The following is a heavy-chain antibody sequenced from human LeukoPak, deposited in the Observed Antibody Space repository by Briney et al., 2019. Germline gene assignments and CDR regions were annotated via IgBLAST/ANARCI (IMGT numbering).Heavy chain of an antibody. D-gene: IGHD1-26*01. CDR1: GDSVSSNSVA. J-gene: IGHJ4*02. CDR2: TYYRSKWNN. Sequence: SQTLSLTCAISGDSVSSNSVAWDWISQSPSRGLEWLGRTYYRSKWNNDYAPSLNSRITINPDTSKHQFSLQLNSVTPEDTAVYYCARGRVGALDSWDQGTLVTVSS. CDR3: ARGRVGALDS. V-gene: IGHV6-1*01.